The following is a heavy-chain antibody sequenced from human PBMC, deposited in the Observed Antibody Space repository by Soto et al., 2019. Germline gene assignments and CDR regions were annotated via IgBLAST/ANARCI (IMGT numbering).Heavy chain of an antibody. V-gene: IGHV4-39*01. CDR3: ARAGGIVVPDATFSSYYYGMDV. CDR1: GGSISSSSYY. D-gene: IGHD2-2*01. J-gene: IGHJ6*02. Sequence: RXETLSLTCTVSGGSISSSSYYWGWIRQPPGKGLEWIGSIYYSGSTYYNPSLKSRVTISVDTSKNQFSLKLSSVTAADTAVYYCARAGGIVVPDATFSSYYYGMDVWGQGTTVTVSS. CDR2: IYYSGST.